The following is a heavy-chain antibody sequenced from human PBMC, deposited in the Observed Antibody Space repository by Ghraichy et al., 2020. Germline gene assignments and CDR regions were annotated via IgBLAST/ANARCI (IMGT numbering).Heavy chain of an antibody. Sequence: SETLSLTCSMSDGATGAFYCAWFRQSAGKGLEWIGRIHRTGGTKYNPSLERRVTMSVSTSNNFSLSLPSVTAADTAVYYCAGRTGHTNLFAPWGHGILVTVYS. V-gene: IGHV4-4*07. CDR1: DGATGAFY. CDR2: IHRTGGT. J-gene: IGHJ5*02. D-gene: IGHD2-2*01. CDR3: AGRTGHTNLFAP.